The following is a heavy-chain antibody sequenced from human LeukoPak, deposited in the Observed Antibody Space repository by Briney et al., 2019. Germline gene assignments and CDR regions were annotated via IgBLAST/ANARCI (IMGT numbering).Heavy chain of an antibody. CDR3: ARDGAAAAGTFLGY. CDR2: IYSGGST. V-gene: IGHV3-53*05. J-gene: IGHJ3*01. D-gene: IGHD6-13*01. Sequence: GGSLRLSCAASGFTVSSNYMSWVRQAPGKGLEWVSVIYSGGSTYYADSVKGRFTISRDNSKNTLYLQMNSLRAEDTAVYYCARDGAAAAGTFLGYWGQGTMVTVSS. CDR1: GFTVSSNY.